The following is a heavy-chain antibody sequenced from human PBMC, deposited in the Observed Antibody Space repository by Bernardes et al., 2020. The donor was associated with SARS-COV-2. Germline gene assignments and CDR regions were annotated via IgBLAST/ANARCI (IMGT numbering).Heavy chain of an antibody. D-gene: IGHD2-15*01. Sequence: GGSLRLSCAAYGFTFGLYNMNWVRQAPGQGLEWMGWINPNSGATQYAPKYEDWVTITRDTSISTTYLELSRLKSDDTAVYYCARGEAVVAVTQDFLTSWGQGTLVTVSS. J-gene: IGHJ5*02. CDR2: INPNSGAT. CDR3: ARGEAVVAVTQDFLTS. V-gene: IGHV1-2*04. CDR1: GFTFGLYN.